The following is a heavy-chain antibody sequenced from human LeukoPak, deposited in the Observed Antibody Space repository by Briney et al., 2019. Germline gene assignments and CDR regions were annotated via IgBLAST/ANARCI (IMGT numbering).Heavy chain of an antibody. Sequence: PGGSLRLSCTASGFIVTNNYINWVRQAPGKGLEWVSLVYSGGSTYYADSVKGRFTISRDNSKNMVYLQMNSLRAEDTAMYYCARAPPAVLIVPYGWGHVTLVIVSS. CDR3: ARAPPAVLIVPYG. CDR1: GFIVTNNY. D-gene: IGHD2-8*01. J-gene: IGHJ4*01. CDR2: VYSGGST. V-gene: IGHV3-66*01.